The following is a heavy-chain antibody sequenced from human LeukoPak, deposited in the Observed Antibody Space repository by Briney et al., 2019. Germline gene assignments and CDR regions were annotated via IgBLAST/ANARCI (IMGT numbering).Heavy chain of an antibody. V-gene: IGHV3-30*18. CDR1: GFTFSSYG. CDR3: AKDLVIAVAGKRSAFDI. CDR2: ISYDGSNK. D-gene: IGHD6-19*01. J-gene: IGHJ3*02. Sequence: GGSLRLSCAASGFTFSSYGMHWVRQAPGKGLEWVAVISYDGSNKYYADSVKGRFTISRDNSKNTLYLQMNSLRAEDTAVYYCAKDLVIAVAGKRSAFDIWGQGTMVIVSS.